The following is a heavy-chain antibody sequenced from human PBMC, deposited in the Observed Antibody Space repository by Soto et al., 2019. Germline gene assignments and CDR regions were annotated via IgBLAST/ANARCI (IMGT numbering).Heavy chain of an antibody. CDR2: ILYDGSNK. V-gene: IGHV3-33*05. CDR3: ARGPGYYDSSGYYRLDY. D-gene: IGHD3-22*01. CDR1: GFTFSNYG. Sequence: GGSLRLSCAASGFTFSNYGMHWVRQAPGKGLQWVAVILYDGSNKYYADSVKGRFTISRDNSKNTLYLQMNSLRAEDTAVFYCARGPGYYDSSGYYRLDYWGQGTLVTVS. J-gene: IGHJ4*02.